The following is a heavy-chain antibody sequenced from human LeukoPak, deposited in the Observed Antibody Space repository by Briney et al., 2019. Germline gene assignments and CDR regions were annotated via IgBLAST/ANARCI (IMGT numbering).Heavy chain of an antibody. Sequence: GGSLRLSCAASGFTFSSYSMNWVRQAPGKGLEWVSSISSSSSYIYYADSVKGRFTISRDNAKNSLYLQMNSLRAEDTAVYYCAISVVPAAPTDHQGYMDVWGKGTTVTVSS. CDR3: AISVVPAAPTDHQGYMDV. D-gene: IGHD2-2*01. CDR1: GFTFSSYS. CDR2: ISSSSSYI. V-gene: IGHV3-21*01. J-gene: IGHJ6*03.